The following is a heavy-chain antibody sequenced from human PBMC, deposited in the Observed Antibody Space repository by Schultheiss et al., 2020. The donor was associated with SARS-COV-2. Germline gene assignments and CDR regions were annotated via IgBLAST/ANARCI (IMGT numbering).Heavy chain of an antibody. CDR1: GGSVSSGSYY. CDR3: ARDPLYSSGWAPWYYYGMDV. V-gene: IGHV4-61*01. CDR2: VFYSGST. Sequence: SETLSLTCTVSGGSVSSGSYYWSWIRQPPGKGLEWIGYVFYSGSTNYNPSLKSRVTISLDTSKNQFSLKLTSVTAADTAVYYCARDPLYSSGWAPWYYYGMDVWGQGTTVTVSS. D-gene: IGHD6-19*01. J-gene: IGHJ6*02.